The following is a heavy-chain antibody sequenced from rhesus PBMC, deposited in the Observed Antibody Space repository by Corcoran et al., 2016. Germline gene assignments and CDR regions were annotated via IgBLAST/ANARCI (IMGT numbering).Heavy chain of an antibody. CDR3: VREGGELEQAYGLDS. D-gene: IGHD1-20*01. V-gene: IGHV4-76*01. CDR1: GGPISRGYD. CDR2: IYGSSGSP. Sequence: QVQLQESGPGVVKPSETLSLTCAVSGGPISRGYDWSWIRQSPGKGLEWIGYIYGSSGSPNYNPSLKNRVTISKDASKNQFSLKLSSVTAADTAVYYCVREGGELEQAYGLDSWGQGVVVTVSS. J-gene: IGHJ6*01.